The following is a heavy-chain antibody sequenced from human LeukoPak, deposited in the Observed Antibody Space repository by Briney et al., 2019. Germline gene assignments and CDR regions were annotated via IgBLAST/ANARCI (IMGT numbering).Heavy chain of an antibody. CDR2: ISVGGRNT. Sequence: PGGSLRLSWAASGFPFIDSYVSWTRHPPGRGRGWVSGISVGGRNTYYADTVKGRFTLYRDNSQNTLYLQMKSLRDHDTAVYRCAKESYGTDWSIRPSDPFAMWGQGTMVTVSS. CDR3: AKESYGTDWSIRPSDPFAM. D-gene: IGHD3-9*01. V-gene: IGHV3-23*01. CDR1: GFPFIDSY. J-gene: IGHJ3*02.